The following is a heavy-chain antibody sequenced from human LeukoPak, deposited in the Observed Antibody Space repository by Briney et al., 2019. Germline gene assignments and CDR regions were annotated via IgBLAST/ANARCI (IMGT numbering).Heavy chain of an antibody. CDR1: GFGFRNYA. D-gene: IGHD6-19*01. CDR2: ISNDGSLK. J-gene: IGHJ4*02. V-gene: IGHV3-30*04. Sequence: GGSLRLSCAASGFGFRNYAMHWVGQAPGKGPEWLAVISNDGSLKDYADSVKGRFTISRDNSNNLLYLEMNSLRDKDRALYYCARDPTTYNSGTLDYWGQGTLVTVSS. CDR3: ARDPTTYNSGTLDY.